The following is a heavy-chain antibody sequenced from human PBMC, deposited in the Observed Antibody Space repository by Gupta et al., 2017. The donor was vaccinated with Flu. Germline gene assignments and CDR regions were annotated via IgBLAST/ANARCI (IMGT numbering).Heavy chain of an antibody. V-gene: IGHV3-23*01. D-gene: IGHD6-19*01. Sequence: FVQPGASLRLSCAASGVHFSRFAMSWLRQAPGKGLDGVAAIRASDDRTYYAAPVKVRFTISRDNSDSTVYLQMKSLQAEDTALYYCSKHREGSSGAHWGQGTRVTVSS. CDR3: SKHREGSSGAH. CDR2: IRASDDRT. J-gene: IGHJ4*02. CDR1: GVHFSRFA.